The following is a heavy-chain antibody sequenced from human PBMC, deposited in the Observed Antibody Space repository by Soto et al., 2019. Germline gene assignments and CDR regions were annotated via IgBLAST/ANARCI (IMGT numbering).Heavy chain of an antibody. V-gene: IGHV3-11*06. CDR1: GFTFIDYY. CDR2: ISSSGINT. J-gene: IGHJ4*02. Sequence: GGSLRLSCAASGFTFIDYYMTWIRQAPGKGLEWVSYISSSGINTNYEDSVKGRFTISRDNAKNSLYLQMNSLRAEDTAVYYCVRDQLALDTWGQGTMVTVYS. CDR3: VRDQLALDT. D-gene: IGHD1-1*01.